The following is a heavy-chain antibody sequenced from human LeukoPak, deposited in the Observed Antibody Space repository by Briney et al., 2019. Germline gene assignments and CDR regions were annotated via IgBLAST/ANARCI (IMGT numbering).Heavy chain of an antibody. CDR2: ISGSGGTT. J-gene: IGHJ4*01. V-gene: IGHV3-23*01. Sequence: GGSLRLSCAASGFTFTSYAMNWVRQAPGKGLEWVSSISGSGGTTYNADSVKGRFTISRDNSKNTLYLQMNNLRAEDTAVYYCAKGDLGFGRFYFDYWGHGNLVTVSP. CDR1: GFTFTSYA. CDR3: AKGDLGFGRFYFDY. D-gene: IGHD3-16*01.